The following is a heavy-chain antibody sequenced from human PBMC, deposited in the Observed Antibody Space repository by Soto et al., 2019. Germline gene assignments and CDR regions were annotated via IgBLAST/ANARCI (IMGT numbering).Heavy chain of an antibody. CDR3: ASHAGGYSSALSY. CDR2: ISSGDTT. Sequence: EVQLVESGGGLIQPGGSLRLSCAASGFSVSNNYMSWVRQAPGKGLEWVSVISSGDTTSYADSVKGRFTISRDKSKKTLFLQMRSLRADDTAVYSCASHAGGYSSALSYWGQGTLVTVSS. CDR1: GFSVSNNY. D-gene: IGHD6-19*01. J-gene: IGHJ4*02. V-gene: IGHV3-53*01.